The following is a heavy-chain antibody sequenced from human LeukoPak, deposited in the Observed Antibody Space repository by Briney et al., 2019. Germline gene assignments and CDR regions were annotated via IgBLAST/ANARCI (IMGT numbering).Heavy chain of an antibody. CDR1: GFTVSWNY. V-gene: IGHV3-53*01. CDR3: AGVSKSGFDS. J-gene: IGHJ4*02. D-gene: IGHD5/OR15-5a*01. Sequence: GGSLRLSCAASGFTVSWNYMSWVRQAPGKGLEWVSVMYSGGSTYYADSVKGRFTISRDSAKNTVYLQMNSLRGDDTAVYFCAGVSKSGFDSWEQGTLVTVSS. CDR2: MYSGGST.